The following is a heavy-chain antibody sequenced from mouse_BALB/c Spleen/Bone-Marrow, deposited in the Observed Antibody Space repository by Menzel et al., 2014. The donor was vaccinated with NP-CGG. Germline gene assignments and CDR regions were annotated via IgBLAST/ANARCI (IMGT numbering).Heavy chain of an antibody. CDR2: IHPSDGET. Sequence: QVQLQQSGAELVRPGTSVKLSCKAYGYSFISYWMNWVKRRPGEGLEWIGTIHPSDGETRLNQKFKDKATLTVDKSSSTVYMQFSSPSSEDSAVYYCARQDITAASDYWGQGTTLTVSS. D-gene: IGHD1-2*01. CDR1: GYSFISYW. CDR3: ARQDITAASDY. J-gene: IGHJ2*01. V-gene: IGHV1-61*01.